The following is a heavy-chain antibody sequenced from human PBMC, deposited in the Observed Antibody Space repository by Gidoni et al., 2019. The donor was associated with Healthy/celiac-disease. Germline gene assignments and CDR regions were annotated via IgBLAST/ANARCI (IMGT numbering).Heavy chain of an antibody. CDR3: ARASTNYYGSGSYYYYYYYGMDV. J-gene: IGHJ6*02. V-gene: IGHV1-69*04. CDR1: GGTFSSYA. Sequence: QVQLVQSGAEVKKPGSSVKVSCKASGGTFSSYAISWVRQAPGQGLEWMGRIIPILGIANYAQKFQGRVTITADKSTSTAYMELSSLRSEDTAVYYCARASTNYYGSGSYYYYYYYGMDVWGQGTTVTVSS. D-gene: IGHD3-10*01. CDR2: IIPILGIA.